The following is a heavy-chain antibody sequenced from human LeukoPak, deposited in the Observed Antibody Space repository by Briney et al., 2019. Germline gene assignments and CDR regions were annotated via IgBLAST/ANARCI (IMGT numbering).Heavy chain of an antibody. CDR3: ARQREESYYDYVWGSYRSHFDY. J-gene: IGHJ4*02. D-gene: IGHD3-16*02. CDR1: GYTFTSYG. CDR2: TSAYNGNT. V-gene: IGHV1-18*01. Sequence: ASVKVSCKASGYTFTSYGISWVRQAPGQGLEWMGWTSAYNGNTNYAQKLQGRVTMTTDTSTSTAYMELRSLRSDDTAVYYCARQREESYYDYVWGSYRSHFDYWGQGTLVTVSS.